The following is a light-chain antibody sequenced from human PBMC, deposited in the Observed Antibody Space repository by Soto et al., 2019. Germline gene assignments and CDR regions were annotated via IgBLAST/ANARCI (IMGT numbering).Light chain of an antibody. J-gene: IGKJ2*01. V-gene: IGKV4-1*01. CDR2: WAS. CDR1: QSVLYSSNNKNH. Sequence: DIVLTQSPDSLAVSLGERATIDCKSSQSVLYSSNNKNHLAWYQQKPGQPPKLIIYWASTRESGVPDRFSGSGSWTDFTLTISSLQAEYVADHYGQQYYSTPPYTFGRGTKLEIK. CDR3: QQYYSTPPYT.